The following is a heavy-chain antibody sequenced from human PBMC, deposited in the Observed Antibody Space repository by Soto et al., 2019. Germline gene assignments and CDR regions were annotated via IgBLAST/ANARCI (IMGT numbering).Heavy chain of an antibody. Sequence: PSETLSLTCAVYGGSFSGYYLSWIRQPPGKGLEWIGEIDHSGSTNYNPSLKSRVTISVDTSKNQFSLKLSSVTAADTAVYYCARGSREQWLVLSYYGMDVWGQGTTVTVYS. V-gene: IGHV4-34*01. D-gene: IGHD6-19*01. CDR2: IDHSGST. CDR1: GGSFSGYY. J-gene: IGHJ6*02. CDR3: ARGSREQWLVLSYYGMDV.